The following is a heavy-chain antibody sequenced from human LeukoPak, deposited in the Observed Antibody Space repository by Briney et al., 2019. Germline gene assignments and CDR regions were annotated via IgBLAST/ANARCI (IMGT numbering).Heavy chain of an antibody. CDR2: IYFSGNT. D-gene: IGHD4-11*01. CDR1: GGSISESNYY. J-gene: IGHJ4*02. CDR3: VRREYSNKSPFDY. Sequence: SETVSLTCSVSGGSISESNYYWGWIRQPPGKGLEWIGSIYFSGNTYHNSSLKSRVTISVDTSKNQFSLKLNSVTAADTAVYYCVRREYSNKSPFDYWGQGTLVTVSS. V-gene: IGHV4-39*01.